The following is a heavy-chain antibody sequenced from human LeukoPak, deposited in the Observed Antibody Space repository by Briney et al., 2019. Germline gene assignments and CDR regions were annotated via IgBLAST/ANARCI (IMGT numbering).Heavy chain of an antibody. CDR2: IFRDDTT. V-gene: IGHV3-53*01. J-gene: IGHJ4*02. D-gene: IGHD3-22*01. CDR3: ATAAYDSGSYIVNHDY. CDR1: GFIFSSFS. Sequence: GGSLRLSCAASGFIFSSFSVNWVRQAPGKGLEWVSVIFRDDTTYYADSVKGRFTISRDDSKNALYLQMNSLRAEDTAVYYCATAAYDSGSYIVNHDYWGQGTLVTVSS.